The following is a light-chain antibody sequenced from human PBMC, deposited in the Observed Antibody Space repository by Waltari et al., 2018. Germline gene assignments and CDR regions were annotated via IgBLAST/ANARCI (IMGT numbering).Light chain of an antibody. V-gene: IGKV1-33*01. CDR2: DVS. CDR1: QDISNH. J-gene: IGKJ5*01. Sequence: DIEMTQFPSPLLASVGEKVTITCRASQDISNHLSWFQQKPGKAPKLLIYDVSKLERGVASRFSGGGSRADFTLIISGVQPEDVATYYCQQYDSTTLLTFGQGTRLE. CDR3: QQYDSTTLLT.